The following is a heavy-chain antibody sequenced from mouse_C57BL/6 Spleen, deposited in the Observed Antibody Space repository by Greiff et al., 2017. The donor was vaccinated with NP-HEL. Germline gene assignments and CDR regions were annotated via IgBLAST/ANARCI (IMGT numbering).Heavy chain of an antibody. J-gene: IGHJ3*01. CDR3: ARGTTVVDAWFAY. V-gene: IGHV3-6*01. D-gene: IGHD1-1*01. CDR2: ISYDGSN. Sequence: ESGPGLVKPSQSLSLTCSVTGYSITSGYYWNWIRQFPGNKLEWMGYISYDGSNHYNPSLKNRISITRDTSKNQFFLKLNSVTTEDTATYYCARGTTVVDAWFAYWGQGTLVTVSA. CDR1: GYSITSGYY.